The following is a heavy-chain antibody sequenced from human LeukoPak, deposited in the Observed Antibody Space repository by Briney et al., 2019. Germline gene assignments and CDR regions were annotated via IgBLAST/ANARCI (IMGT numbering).Heavy chain of an antibody. CDR3: ARDSGREMATIGLFDY. V-gene: IGHV1-69*05. J-gene: IGHJ4*02. Sequence: SVKVSCKASGGTFSSYAISWVRQAPGQGLEWTGGIIPIFGTANYAQKFQGRVTITTDESTSTAYMELSSLRSEDTAVYYCARDSGREMATIGLFDYWGQGTLVTVSS. CDR1: GGTFSSYA. D-gene: IGHD5-24*01. CDR2: IIPIFGTA.